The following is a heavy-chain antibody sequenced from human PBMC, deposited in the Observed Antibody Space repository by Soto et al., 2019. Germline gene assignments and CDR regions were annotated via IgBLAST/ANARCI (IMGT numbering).Heavy chain of an antibody. CDR1: GFTLRTYL. J-gene: IGHJ4*02. CDR3: TKKTFCAWDS. V-gene: IGHV3-74*01. CDR2: INPESTTI. Sequence: VSLRLSCTASGFTLRTYLMHWVRQAPGKGLVWVSRINPESTTITYADSVKGRFAISRDNAEKTLLLHMNRLSAEDAGIYCCTKKTFCAWDSWGQGTLVTVSS.